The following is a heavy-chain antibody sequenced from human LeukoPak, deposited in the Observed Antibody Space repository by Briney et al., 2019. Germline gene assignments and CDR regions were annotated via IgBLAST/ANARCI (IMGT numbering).Heavy chain of an antibody. CDR3: ARDQQYSSSSRFDY. J-gene: IGHJ4*02. CDR1: GGSISSYY. CDR2: IHTSWST. V-gene: IGHV4-4*07. D-gene: IGHD6-6*01. Sequence: KPSETLSLTCTVSGGSISSYYWSWIRQPAGKGLEWIGRIHTSWSTNYNPSLKSRVTMSVDTFKNQFSLKLSSVTAADTAVYYCARDQQYSSSSRFDYWGQGTLVTVSS.